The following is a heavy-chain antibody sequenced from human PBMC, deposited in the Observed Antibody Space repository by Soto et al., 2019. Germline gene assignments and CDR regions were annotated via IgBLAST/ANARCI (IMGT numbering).Heavy chain of an antibody. J-gene: IGHJ4*02. V-gene: IGHV2-5*02. D-gene: IGHD4-17*01. CDR1: GFSLSTSGVG. CDR3: ARSPPTVTTYYFDY. CDR2: IYWDDDK. Sequence: SGPTLVNPTQTLTLTCTFSGFSLSTSGVGVGWIRQPPGKALEWLALIYWDDDKRYSPSLKSRLTITKDTSKNQVVLTMTNMDPVDTATSYRARSPPTVTTYYFDYRGKGNLGTAAS.